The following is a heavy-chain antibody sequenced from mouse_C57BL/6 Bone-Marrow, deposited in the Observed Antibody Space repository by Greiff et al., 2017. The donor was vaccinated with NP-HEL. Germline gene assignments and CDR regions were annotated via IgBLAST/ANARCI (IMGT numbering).Heavy chain of an antibody. CDR2: IDPETGGT. D-gene: IGHD3-2*02. Sequence: QVQLQQSGAELVRPGASVTLSCKASGYTITDYEMHWVKQTPVHGLEWIGAIDPETGGTAYNQKFKGKAILTADKSSSTAYMELRSLTSEDSAVYYCTTQDSSGDYWGQGTTLTVSS. J-gene: IGHJ2*01. CDR1: GYTITDYE. V-gene: IGHV1-15*01. CDR3: TTQDSSGDY.